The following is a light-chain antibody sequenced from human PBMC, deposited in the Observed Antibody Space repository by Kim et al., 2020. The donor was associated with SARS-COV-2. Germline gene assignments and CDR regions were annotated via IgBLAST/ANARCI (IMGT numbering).Light chain of an antibody. CDR2: EAS. CDR1: QTITHL. V-gene: IGKV1-5*03. CDR3: QHYDGCPVT. Sequence: VPVGDKVIIACRARQTITHLMAWYKQKSVWAHKLQIYEASSIPTGFSSRFSGSGSGTEFTLTISSLQPNDSATYYCQHYDGCPVTFGQGSKVDIK. J-gene: IGKJ1*01.